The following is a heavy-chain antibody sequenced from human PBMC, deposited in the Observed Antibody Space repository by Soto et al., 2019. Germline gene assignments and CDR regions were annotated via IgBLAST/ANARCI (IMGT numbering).Heavy chain of an antibody. CDR3: ARGTALTTTVNYGLDV. Sequence: ASVKVSCKASGYTFTTYGVNWVRQAPGQGLEWLGWISGYNGNTDYGQKFQGRVTMTTDTSTRTAYMELRSLRSDDTAVYFCARGTALTTTVNYGLDVWGQGTTVTVS. CDR1: GYTFTTYG. D-gene: IGHD4-17*01. V-gene: IGHV1-18*01. CDR2: ISGYNGNT. J-gene: IGHJ6*02.